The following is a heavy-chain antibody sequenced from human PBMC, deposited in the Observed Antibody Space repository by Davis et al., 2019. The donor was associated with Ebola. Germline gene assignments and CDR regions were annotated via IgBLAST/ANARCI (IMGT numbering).Heavy chain of an antibody. D-gene: IGHD4-17*01. CDR3: ATHSGDPRRGFDY. CDR2: IIPIFGTA. Sequence: SVKVSCKASGYTFTGYYMHWVRQAPGQGLEWMGGIIPIFGTANYAQKFQGRVTITADESTSTAYMELSSLRSEDTAVYYCATHSGDPRRGFDYWGQGTLVTVSS. V-gene: IGHV1-69*13. J-gene: IGHJ4*02. CDR1: GYTFTGYY.